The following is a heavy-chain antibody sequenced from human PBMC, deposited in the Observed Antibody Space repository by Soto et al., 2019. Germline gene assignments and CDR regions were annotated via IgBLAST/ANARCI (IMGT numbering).Heavy chain of an antibody. CDR3: ATSWGVGIKIPPSYDY. CDR1: GFSFNTYW. CDR2: IKQDGSET. V-gene: IGHV3-7*01. D-gene: IGHD3-9*01. J-gene: IGHJ4*02. Sequence: EVQVVESGGGLVQPGGSLRLSCAASGFSFNTYWMSWVRQAPGKGLEWVANIKQDGSETYYVDSVKGRFTISRDNTKNSLYLQMNSLRVEDTAVYYCATSWGVGIKIPPSYDYWGQGTLVAVSS.